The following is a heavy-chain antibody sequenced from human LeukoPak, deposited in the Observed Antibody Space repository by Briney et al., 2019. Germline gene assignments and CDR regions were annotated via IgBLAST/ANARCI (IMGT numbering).Heavy chain of an antibody. CDR3: AGSSLGVRGVRPVDY. V-gene: IGHV4-59*01. CDR1: GGSISNYY. J-gene: IGHJ4*02. Sequence: SETLSLTCTVSGGSISNYYWSWIRQPPGKGLEWIWYMYYSGSTNNNPSLKSRVTISLDRSKNQFSLKLSSVTAADTAVYYCAGSSLGVRGVRPVDYWGQGTLVTVSS. CDR2: MYYSGST. D-gene: IGHD3-10*01.